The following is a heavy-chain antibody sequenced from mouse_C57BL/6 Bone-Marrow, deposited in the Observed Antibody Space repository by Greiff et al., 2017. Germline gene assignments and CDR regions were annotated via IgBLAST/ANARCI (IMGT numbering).Heavy chain of an antibody. CDR1: GYTFTSYW. V-gene: IGHV1-64*01. CDR2: IHPNSGST. D-gene: IGHD1-1*01. Sequence: QVQLQQPGAELVKPGASVKLSCKASGYTFTSYWMHWVKQRPGQGLEWIGMIHPNSGSTNYNEKFKSKATLTVDKSSSTAYMQLSSLTSEDSAVYYCARSVFYYYGSSQTWFAYWGQGTLVTGSA. J-gene: IGHJ3*01. CDR3: ARSVFYYYGSSQTWFAY.